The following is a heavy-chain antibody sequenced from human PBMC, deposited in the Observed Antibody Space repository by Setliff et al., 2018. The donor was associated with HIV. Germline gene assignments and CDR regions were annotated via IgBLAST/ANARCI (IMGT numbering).Heavy chain of an antibody. CDR2: ISAYNGNT. J-gene: IGHJ3*02. Sequence: ASVKVSCKASGYSFTTYAISWVRQAPGQGLEWMGWISAYNGNTNYAQKFQGRVTMTTETSTSTAYMDLRSLRSDDTAVYYCARCNSSGPRYGFDIWGQGTMVTVSS. D-gene: IGHD6-19*01. V-gene: IGHV1-18*01. CDR3: ARCNSSGPRYGFDI. CDR1: GYSFTTYA.